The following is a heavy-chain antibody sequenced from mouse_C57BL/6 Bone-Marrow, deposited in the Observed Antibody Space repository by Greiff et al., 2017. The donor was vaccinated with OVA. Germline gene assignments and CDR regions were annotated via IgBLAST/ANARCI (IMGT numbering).Heavy chain of an antibody. Sequence: VQLQQSGAELVKPGASVKLSCKASGYTFTSYWMHWVKQRPGRGLEWIGRIDPNSGGTKYNEKFKSKATLTVDKPSSTAYMQLSSLTSEDSAVYYCARSLGTTVVAKNYFDYWGQGTTLTVSS. CDR2: IDPNSGGT. V-gene: IGHV1-72*01. CDR3: ARSLGTTVVAKNYFDY. J-gene: IGHJ2*01. D-gene: IGHD1-1*01. CDR1: GYTFTSYW.